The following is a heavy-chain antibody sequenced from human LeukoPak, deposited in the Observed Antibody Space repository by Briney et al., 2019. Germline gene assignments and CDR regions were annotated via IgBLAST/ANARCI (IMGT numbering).Heavy chain of an antibody. J-gene: IGHJ4*02. CDR3: APVEMAIDY. CDR1: GFTFSSYA. V-gene: IGHV3-30*04. CDR2: ISYDGSNK. D-gene: IGHD5-24*01. Sequence: PGRSLRLSCAASGFTFSSYAMHWVRQAPGKGLEWVAVISYDGSNKYYADSVKGRFTISRDNAKNSLYLQMNSLRAEDTAVYYCAPVEMAIDYWGQGTLVTVSS.